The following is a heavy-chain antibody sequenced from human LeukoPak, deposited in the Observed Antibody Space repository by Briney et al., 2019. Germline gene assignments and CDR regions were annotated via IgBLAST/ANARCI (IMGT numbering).Heavy chain of an antibody. J-gene: IGHJ4*02. CDR3: SSLEVSSSWRY. D-gene: IGHD6-13*01. Sequence: SETLSLTCTVSGDSISSSSYFWGWIRQPPGKGLEWIGSIYYTGSTDYTPSLKSRATISADTSKNQFSLKLTSVTAANTAVYYCSSLEVSSSWRYWGQGTLVTVSS. V-gene: IGHV4-39*07. CDR1: GDSISSSSYF. CDR2: IYYTGST.